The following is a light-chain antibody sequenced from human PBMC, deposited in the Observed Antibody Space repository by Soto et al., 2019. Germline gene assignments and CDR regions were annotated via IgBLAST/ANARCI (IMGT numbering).Light chain of an antibody. CDR3: SSYRSGSTLHV. CDR2: DVS. V-gene: IGLV2-14*01. J-gene: IGLJ1*01. CDR1: SSDVGGYNF. Sequence: QSALTQPASVSGSPGQSITISCTGTSSDVGGYNFVSWYQQHPGKAPELMISDVSNWPSGVSNRFSGSKSGNTASLTISGLQAEDEGTYYCSSYRSGSTLHVFGSGTKVTVL.